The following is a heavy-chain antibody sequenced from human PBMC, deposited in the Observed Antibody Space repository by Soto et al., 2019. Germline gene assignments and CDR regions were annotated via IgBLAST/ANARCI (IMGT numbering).Heavy chain of an antibody. CDR2: ISAYNGNT. Sequence: ASVKVSCKASGYTFTSYGISWVRQAPGQGLEWMGWISAYNGNTNYAQKLQGRVTMTTDTSTSTAYMELRSLRSDGTAVYYCARVSFSGSYYDFWSGYSGSDYWGQGTLVTVSS. J-gene: IGHJ4*02. CDR3: ARVSFSGSYYDFWSGYSGSDY. D-gene: IGHD3-3*01. CDR1: GYTFTSYG. V-gene: IGHV1-18*01.